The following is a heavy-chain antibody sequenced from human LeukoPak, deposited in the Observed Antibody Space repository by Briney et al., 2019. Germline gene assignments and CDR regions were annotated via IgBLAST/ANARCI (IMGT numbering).Heavy chain of an antibody. Sequence: GGSLRLSCAASGFTFSSYSMNWVRQAPGKGLEWDSSISSSSSYIYYADSVKGRFTISRDNAKNSLYLQMNSLRAEDTAVYYCARDSTDEVGYCSGGSCYPDYWGQGTLVTVSS. V-gene: IGHV3-21*01. CDR2: ISSSSSYI. J-gene: IGHJ4*02. CDR1: GFTFSSYS. D-gene: IGHD2-15*01. CDR3: ARDSTDEVGYCSGGSCYPDY.